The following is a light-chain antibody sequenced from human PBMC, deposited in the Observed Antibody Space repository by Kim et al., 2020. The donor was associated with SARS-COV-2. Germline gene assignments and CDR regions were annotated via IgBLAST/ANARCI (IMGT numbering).Light chain of an antibody. V-gene: IGLV2-8*01. CDR1: GSDVGGYNY. Sequence: GQVVTTSCTGTGSDVGGYNYVSWYQQHPGKAPKLMISEVTKRPSGVPDRFSGSKSGNTASLSVSGLQAEDEVDYYCSSYAGSNSFVFGTGTKVTVL. CDR3: SSYAGSNSFV. CDR2: EVT. J-gene: IGLJ1*01.